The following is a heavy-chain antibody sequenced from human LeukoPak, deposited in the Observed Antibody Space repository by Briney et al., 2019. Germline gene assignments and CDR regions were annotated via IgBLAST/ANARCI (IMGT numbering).Heavy chain of an antibody. CDR2: IISDGSIT. V-gene: IGHV3-74*01. CDR3: AKRDGGY. D-gene: IGHD3-10*01. CDR1: GFTFSNYW. J-gene: IGHJ4*02. Sequence: PGGSLRLSCAASGFTFSNYWMHWVRQAPGKGLVWVSRIISDGSITSYADSVKGRFTISRDSAKNTLYLQMNSLRVEDTAVYYCAKRDGGYWGQGTLVTVSS.